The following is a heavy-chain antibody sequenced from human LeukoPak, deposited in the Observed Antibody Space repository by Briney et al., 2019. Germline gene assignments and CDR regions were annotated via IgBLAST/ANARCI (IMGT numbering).Heavy chain of an antibody. D-gene: IGHD2-15*01. J-gene: IGHJ4*02. CDR3: ARDRGYCSGGSCYSVAY. Sequence: ASVKVSCKASGYTFTNYGISWVRQAPGQGLEWMGWISAYNGNTNYAQKLQGRVTMTTDTSTSTAYMELRSLRSDDTAVYYCARDRGYCSGGSCYSVAYWGQGTLVTVSS. V-gene: IGHV1-18*01. CDR1: GYTFTNYG. CDR2: ISAYNGNT.